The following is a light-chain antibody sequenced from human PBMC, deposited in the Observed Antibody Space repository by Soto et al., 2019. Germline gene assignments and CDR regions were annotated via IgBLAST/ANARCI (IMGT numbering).Light chain of an antibody. V-gene: IGKV3-11*01. Sequence: EIVLTPSPATLSLSPVERATLSCRASQSVSSYLAWYQQKPGQAPRLLIYDASNRATGIPARFSGSGSGTDLTLTISSLEPEDFAVYYCQQYGNWPPWTFGQGTKVDIK. J-gene: IGKJ1*01. CDR1: QSVSSY. CDR3: QQYGNWPPWT. CDR2: DAS.